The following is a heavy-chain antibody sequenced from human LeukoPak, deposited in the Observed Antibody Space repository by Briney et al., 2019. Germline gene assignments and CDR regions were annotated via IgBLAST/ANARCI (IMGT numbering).Heavy chain of an antibody. D-gene: IGHD3-22*01. Sequence: GASVKVSCKVSGYTLTELSMHWVRQAPGKGLEWMGGFDPEDGETIYAQKFQGRVTMTEDTSTDTAYMELSSLRSEDTAVYYCATARNNYYDSSAVRYFDYWGQGTLVTVSS. CDR1: GYTLTELS. V-gene: IGHV1-24*01. J-gene: IGHJ4*02. CDR2: FDPEDGET. CDR3: ATARNNYYDSSAVRYFDY.